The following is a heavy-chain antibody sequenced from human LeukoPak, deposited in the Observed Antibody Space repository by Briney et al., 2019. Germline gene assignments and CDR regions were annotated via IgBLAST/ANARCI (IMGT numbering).Heavy chain of an antibody. Sequence: PGGSLRLSCAASGFTFSIYAMHWVRQAPGKGLEWVAVVSYDGSTKYYPDSVKGRFTISRDNSKNTVYLQMNSLRTEDTAVYYCAKGSAAGRPYYFDYWGQGALVAVSS. CDR2: VSYDGSTK. CDR1: GFTFSIYA. V-gene: IGHV3-30-3*01. CDR3: AKGSAAGRPYYFDY. J-gene: IGHJ4*02. D-gene: IGHD6-25*01.